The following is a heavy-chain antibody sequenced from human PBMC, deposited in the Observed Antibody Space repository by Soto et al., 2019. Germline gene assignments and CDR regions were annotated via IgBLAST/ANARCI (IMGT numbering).Heavy chain of an antibody. V-gene: IGHV3-23*01. Sequence: EVQLLESGGGLVQPGGSLRLSCAASGFTFSTYAMRWVRQAPGKGLEWVSAISGRGDSIYYADSVKGRFTISRDNSKNTLYLQMNSLRAEDTAVYYCARRGSGSYYDYWGQGTLVTVSS. J-gene: IGHJ4*02. CDR2: ISGRGDSI. CDR3: ARRGSGSYYDY. D-gene: IGHD1-26*01. CDR1: GFTFSTYA.